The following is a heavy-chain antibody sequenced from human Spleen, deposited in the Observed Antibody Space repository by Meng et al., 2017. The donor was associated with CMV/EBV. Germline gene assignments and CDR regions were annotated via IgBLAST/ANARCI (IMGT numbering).Heavy chain of an antibody. V-gene: IGHV1-18*01. CDR2: ISVYNDNT. CDR1: GYTFTSFG. CDR3: ARGNDYGGWFDP. D-gene: IGHD4-23*01. Sequence: ASVKVSCKASGYTFTSFGISWVRQAPGQGLEWMGWISVYNDNTKYVEKVQDRITMTTDTSTSTAYMELRSLRSDDTAVYYCARGNDYGGWFDPWGQGTLVTVSS. J-gene: IGHJ5*02.